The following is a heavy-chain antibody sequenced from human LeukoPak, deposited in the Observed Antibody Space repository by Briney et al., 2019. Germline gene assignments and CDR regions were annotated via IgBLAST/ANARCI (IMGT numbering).Heavy chain of an antibody. Sequence: ASVKVSCKASGYTLTGYYMHWVRQAPGQGLEWMGWINPNSGGTNYAQKFQGRVTMTRDTSISTAYMELSRLRSDDTAVYYCARDPASGGYEGRYSSGWYTSYYFDYWGQGTLVTVSS. CDR3: ARDPASGGYEGRYSSGWYTSYYFDY. CDR2: INPNSGGT. J-gene: IGHJ4*02. V-gene: IGHV1-2*02. CDR1: GYTLTGYY. D-gene: IGHD6-19*01.